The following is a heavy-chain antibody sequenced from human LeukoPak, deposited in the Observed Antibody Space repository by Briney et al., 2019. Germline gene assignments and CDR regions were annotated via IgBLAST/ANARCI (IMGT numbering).Heavy chain of an antibody. CDR1: GGSFSGYY. CDR2: INHSGST. V-gene: IGHV4-34*01. J-gene: IGHJ5*02. D-gene: IGHD2-2*01. Sequence: SETLSLTCAVYGGSFSGYYWCWIRLPTGKRLEWIGEINHSGSTNYNPSLKSRVTISVVTSKNQFSLKLSSVTAADTAVYYCARGYPARDCGSTSCYRTGWFDPWGQGTLVTVSS. CDR3: ARGYPARDCGSTSCYRTGWFDP.